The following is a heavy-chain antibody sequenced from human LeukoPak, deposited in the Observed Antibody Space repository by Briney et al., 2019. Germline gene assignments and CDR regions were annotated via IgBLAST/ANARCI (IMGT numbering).Heavy chain of an antibody. D-gene: IGHD2-8*02. J-gene: IGHJ6*02. Sequence: GGSLRLSCAASGFTLSSYWMCWVRQAPGEGLVWVSRIDPAGSTTNYADSVKGRFTTSRDNAKNTLYLQMNSLRAEDTALYYCTRVQAGRSGLMDVWGRGTTVTVSS. CDR2: IDPAGSTT. V-gene: IGHV3-74*01. CDR3: TRVQAGRSGLMDV. CDR1: GFTLSSYW.